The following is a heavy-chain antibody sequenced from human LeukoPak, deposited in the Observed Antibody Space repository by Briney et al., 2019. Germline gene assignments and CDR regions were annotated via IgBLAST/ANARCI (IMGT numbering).Heavy chain of an antibody. V-gene: IGHV4-59*08. D-gene: IGHD3-22*01. CDR2: VYYSGSI. CDR1: GGSLSSFY. CDR3: ARTLYYYDSSGYYYVEDY. J-gene: IGHJ4*02. Sequence: PSETLSLTCTVSGGSLSSFYWSWIRQPPGKGLEFIGYVYYSGSISYNPSLKSRVTISVDTSKNQFSLKLSSVTAADTAVYYCARTLYYYDSSGYYYVEDYWGQGTLVTVSS.